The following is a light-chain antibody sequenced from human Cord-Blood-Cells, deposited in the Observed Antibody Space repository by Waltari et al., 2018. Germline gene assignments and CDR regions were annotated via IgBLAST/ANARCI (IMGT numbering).Light chain of an antibody. CDR1: SSDVGSYNL. V-gene: IGLV2-23*01. CDR3: CSYAGSSTFV. Sequence: QSALTQPASVSGSPGQSITISCTGTSSDVGSYNLVSWYQQHPGKAPKLMIYEGSKRPSGVSNRLSGSKSGHTASPTISGLQAEDEADYYCCSYAGSSTFVFGGGTKLTVL. J-gene: IGLJ3*02. CDR2: EGS.